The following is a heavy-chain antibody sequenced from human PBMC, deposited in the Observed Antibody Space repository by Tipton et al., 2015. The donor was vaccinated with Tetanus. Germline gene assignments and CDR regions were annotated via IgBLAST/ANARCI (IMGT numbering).Heavy chain of an antibody. CDR1: GGSMRGDH. CDR2: IYYSGTT. CDR3: ARVFTRGYTYGTTFDY. D-gene: IGHD5-18*01. Sequence: TLSLTCTVSGGSMRGDHWSWIRQPPGKGLEWIGYIYYSGTTYYNPSLKSRVTISVDTSNNQFSLKVTSVTAADTAVYYCARVFTRGYTYGTTFDYWGQGTLVTVSS. J-gene: IGHJ4*02. V-gene: IGHV4-30-4*08.